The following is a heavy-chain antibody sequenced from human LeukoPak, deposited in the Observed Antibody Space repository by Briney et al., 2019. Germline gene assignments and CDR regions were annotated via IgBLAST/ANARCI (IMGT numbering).Heavy chain of an antibody. Sequence: PGGSLRLSCAASGFTVSNSYMSWVRQAPGKGLEWVSMIYVGGSTFYAGSVKGRFTISRDNSKNTLYLQMDSLRAEDTAIYYCTRAAFNDYAANWGQGSLVTVSS. J-gene: IGHJ4*02. CDR1: GFTVSNSY. V-gene: IGHV3-53*01. CDR3: TRAAFNDYAAN. D-gene: IGHD4-17*01. CDR2: IYVGGST.